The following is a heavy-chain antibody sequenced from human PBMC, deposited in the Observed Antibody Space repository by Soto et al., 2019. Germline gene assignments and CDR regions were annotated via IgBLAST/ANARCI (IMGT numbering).Heavy chain of an antibody. J-gene: IGHJ5*02. V-gene: IGHV4-4*02. CDR3: ARVLRGWFDP. Sequence: PSDTLSLTCAVSCGSITSANWWTWVRQPPGGGLEWIGEISHSGITNYKASLKSRVTMSVDKTKNDVSLKLTSVTAADTAVYYCARVLRGWFDPWGQGTPVTVSS. CDR2: ISHSGIT. CDR1: CGSITSANW.